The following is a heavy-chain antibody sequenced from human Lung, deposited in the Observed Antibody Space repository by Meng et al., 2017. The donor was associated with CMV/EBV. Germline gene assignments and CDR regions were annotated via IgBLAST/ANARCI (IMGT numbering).Heavy chain of an antibody. CDR3: ARDTRWGPET. Sequence: GGSLRLCCAASGFTLSDSWMSWVRQAPGKGLEWVANIKQDGSEKYYVDSVKGRFTISRDNAKNSLYLQMNSLRDEDTAIYYCARDTRWGPETWGQGTLVTVSS. CDR1: GFTLSDSW. D-gene: IGHD5-24*01. J-gene: IGHJ4*02. CDR2: IKQDGSEK. V-gene: IGHV3-7*01.